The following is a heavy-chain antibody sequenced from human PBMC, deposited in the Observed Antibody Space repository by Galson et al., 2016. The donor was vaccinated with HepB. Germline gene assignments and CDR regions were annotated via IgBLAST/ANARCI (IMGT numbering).Heavy chain of an antibody. Sequence: PALVKPTQTLTLTCTFSGFSLNSSGVGVGWIRQPPGKAPEWLSLIYWDDDKRYSPSLKSRLTITKVTSRNQVVLTVTTMDPMDTATSYLTYGYCRPDTCPLHFQPWGQGALVTVSS. V-gene: IGHV2-5*02. J-gene: IGHJ1*01. CDR3: TYGYCRPDTCPLHFQP. CDR2: IYWDDDK. D-gene: IGHD2-15*01. CDR1: GFSLNSSGVG.